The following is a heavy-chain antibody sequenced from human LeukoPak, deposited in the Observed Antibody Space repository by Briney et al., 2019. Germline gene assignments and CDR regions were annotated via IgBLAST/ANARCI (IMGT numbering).Heavy chain of an antibody. CDR3: AKDPIFSLLWFGEPLDAFDI. D-gene: IGHD3-10*01. Sequence: GGSLRLSCAASGFTFSNYWMHWVRQAPGKGLEWVSAISGSGGSTYYADSVKGRFTISRDNSKNTLYLQMNSLRAEDTAVYYCAKDPIFSLLWFGEPLDAFDIWGQGTMVTVSS. V-gene: IGHV3-23*01. CDR1: GFTFSNYW. J-gene: IGHJ3*02. CDR2: ISGSGGST.